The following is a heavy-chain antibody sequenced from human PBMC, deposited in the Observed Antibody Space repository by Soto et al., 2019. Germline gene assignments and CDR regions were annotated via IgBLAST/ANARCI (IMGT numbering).Heavy chain of an antibody. Sequence: GASVKVSCKASGYTFTSYYIHWVRQAPGQGLEWMGIINPSGGSTSYAQKFQGRVTMTRDTSTSTVYMELSSLRSEDTAVYYCATLAYCGGDCYSLADYWGQGTLVTVSS. CDR1: GYTFTSYY. J-gene: IGHJ4*02. CDR3: ATLAYCGGDCYSLADY. D-gene: IGHD2-21*02. V-gene: IGHV1-46*01. CDR2: INPSGGST.